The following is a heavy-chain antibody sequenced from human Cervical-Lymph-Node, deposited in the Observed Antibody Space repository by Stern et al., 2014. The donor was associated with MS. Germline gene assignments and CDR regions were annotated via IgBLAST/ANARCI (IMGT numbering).Heavy chain of an antibody. CDR2: IYYSGTP. J-gene: IGHJ4*02. D-gene: IGHD5-18*01. CDR3: ARWAGHIQLCDY. V-gene: IGHV4-39*01. CDR1: GGSISSSSYY. Sequence: MQLVESGPGLVKPSETLSLTCTVSGGSISSSSYYRGWIRQPPGKGLEWIGSIYYSGTPYYNPPPKSRVPFPVDTPKNHSSLKLSSVTAADTAVYYCARWAGHIQLCDYWGQGTLVTVSS.